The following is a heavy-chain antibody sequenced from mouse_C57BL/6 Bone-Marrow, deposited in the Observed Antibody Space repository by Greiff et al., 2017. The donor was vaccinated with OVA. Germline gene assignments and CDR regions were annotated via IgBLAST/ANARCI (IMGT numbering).Heavy chain of an antibody. Sequence: EPGGGLVQPKGSLKLSCAASGFSFNTYAMNWVRQAPGKGLEWVARIRSKSNNYATYYADSVKDRFTISRDDSESMLYLQMNNLKTEDTAMYYCVRCGYPYYYAMDYWGQGTSVTVSS. D-gene: IGHD2-2*01. V-gene: IGHV10-1*01. CDR3: VRCGYPYYYAMDY. J-gene: IGHJ4*01. CDR1: GFSFNTYA. CDR2: IRSKSNNYAT.